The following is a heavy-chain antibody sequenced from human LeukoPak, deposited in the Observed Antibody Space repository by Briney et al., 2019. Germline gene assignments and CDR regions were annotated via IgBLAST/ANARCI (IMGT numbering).Heavy chain of an antibody. Sequence: GASVKVSCKASGYTVTSYDINWVRQATGQGLEWMGWMNPNSGNTGYAQKFQGRVTMTRDTSISTAYMEVSSLRSEDTAVYYCARTLQRHCSGGSCYSPHLDNWGQGTLVTVSS. CDR1: GYTVTSYD. V-gene: IGHV1-8*02. J-gene: IGHJ4*02. D-gene: IGHD2-15*01. CDR2: MNPNSGNT. CDR3: ARTLQRHCSGGSCYSPHLDN.